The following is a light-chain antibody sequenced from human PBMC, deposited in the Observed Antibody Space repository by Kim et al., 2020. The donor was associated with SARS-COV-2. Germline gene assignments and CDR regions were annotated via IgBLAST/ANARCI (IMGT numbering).Light chain of an antibody. V-gene: IGKV3-11*01. CDR2: DAA. CDR1: HMVGSS. Sequence: PGEGATRSCRASHMVGSSLSWYQQTRGQAPRLLIYDAAIRATGIPDRFSGSGSGTDFTLTISSLEPEDFAIYYCQQQSKWPPAPTFGGGTKVDIK. J-gene: IGKJ4*01. CDR3: QQQSKWPPAPT.